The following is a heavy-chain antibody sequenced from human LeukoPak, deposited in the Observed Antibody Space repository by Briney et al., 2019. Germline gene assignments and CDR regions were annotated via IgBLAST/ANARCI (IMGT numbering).Heavy chain of an antibody. D-gene: IGHD3-16*01. Sequence: PSETLSLTCAVSGGSISSYYWNWIRQPPGKGLEWIGYIYYSGSTNYNPSLKSRVTISVDTSKNQFSLKLSSVTAADTAVYYCARATVTDLGEFDYWGQGTLVTVSS. V-gene: IGHV4-59*01. CDR1: GGSISSYY. CDR2: IYYSGST. CDR3: ARATVTDLGEFDY. J-gene: IGHJ4*02.